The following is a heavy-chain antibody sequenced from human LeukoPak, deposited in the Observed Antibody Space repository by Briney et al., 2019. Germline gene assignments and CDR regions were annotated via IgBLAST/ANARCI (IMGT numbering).Heavy chain of an antibody. D-gene: IGHD5-18*01. CDR2: ISAYNGNT. CDR3: ARAGYSYGYLGYFDY. CDR1: GYTFSIYS. Sequence: ASVKLSCKASGYTFSIYSITWVRQAPGQGLEWMGCISAYNGNTHYAQKVQGRVTMTTDTSTSTAYMELRSLRSDDTAVYYCARAGYSYGYLGYFDYWGQGTPVTVS. V-gene: IGHV1-18*01. J-gene: IGHJ4*02.